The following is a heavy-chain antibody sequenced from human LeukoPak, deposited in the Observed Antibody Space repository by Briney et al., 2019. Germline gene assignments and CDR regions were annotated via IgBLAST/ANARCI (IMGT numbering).Heavy chain of an antibody. V-gene: IGHV4-39*01. CDR3: ARHGITMIVDNYFDY. D-gene: IGHD3-22*01. Sequence: SETLSLTCTVSGGSIRSSYYYWGWIRQPPGKGLEWIGSIYDSGSTYYNPSLKSRVTISVDTSKNQFSLKLSSVTAADTAVYYCARHGITMIVDNYFDYWGQGTLVTVSS. CDR2: IYDSGST. CDR1: GGSIRSSYYY. J-gene: IGHJ4*02.